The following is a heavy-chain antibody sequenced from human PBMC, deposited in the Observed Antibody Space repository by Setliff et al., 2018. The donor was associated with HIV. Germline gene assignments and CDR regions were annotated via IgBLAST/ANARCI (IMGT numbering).Heavy chain of an antibody. D-gene: IGHD3-10*01. J-gene: IGHJ4*02. CDR3: ARELLRSWDGSENSYKPYYFDY. Sequence: PSETLSLTCTVSGYSISTGYNWGCIRQPPGKGLEWVGSMHHSGGTYYNPSLKSRVTISVDTSKNRFSLKLSSVTAADTAVYYCARELLRSWDGSENSYKPYYFDYWGQGTPVTVSS. V-gene: IGHV4-38-2*02. CDR1: GYSISTGYN. CDR2: MHHSGGT.